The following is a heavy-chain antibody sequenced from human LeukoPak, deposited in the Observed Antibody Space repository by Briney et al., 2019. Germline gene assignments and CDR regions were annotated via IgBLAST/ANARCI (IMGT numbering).Heavy chain of an antibody. CDR2: INHSGST. D-gene: IGHD6-6*01. CDR1: GGSFSGYY. J-gene: IGHJ4*02. V-gene: IGHV4-34*01. CDR3: ARSIAARRSGLGY. Sequence: SETLSLTCAVYGGSFSGYYWSWIRQPPGKGLEWIGEINHSGSTNYNPSLKSRVTISVDTSKNQFSLKLSSVTAADTAVYYCARSIAARRSGLGYWGQGTLVTVSS.